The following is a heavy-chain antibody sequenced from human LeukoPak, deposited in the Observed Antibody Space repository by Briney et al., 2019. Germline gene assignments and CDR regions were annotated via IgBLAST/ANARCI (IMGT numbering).Heavy chain of an antibody. Sequence: SETLSLTCTVSSGFISSYYWGWVRQPPGKGLEWIGRIYTTGATQYNPSLKSRVTMSIDTSTNQFSLNLRSMTAADTAVYYCGSQGYTATYYFLDFCSQATLVAVS. D-gene: IGHD2/OR15-2a*01. V-gene: IGHV4-4*07. CDR1: SGFISSYY. J-gene: IGHJ4*02. CDR2: IYTTGAT. CDR3: GSQGYTATYYFLDF.